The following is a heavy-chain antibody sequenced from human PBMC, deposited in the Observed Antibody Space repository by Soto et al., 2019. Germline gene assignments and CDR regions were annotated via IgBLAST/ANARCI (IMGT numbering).Heavy chain of an antibody. CDR3: ASRVGTTGVFDF. V-gene: IGHV3-23*02. CDR1: GFTFATYA. D-gene: IGHD1-26*01. CDR2: FSGNGSDT. Sequence: EVQLLESGGDLVQPGGSLRLSCAASGFTFATYAMSWVRRAPGKGVEWVSAFSGNGSDTYHGDPVKGRFSISRDNSKNMLYLQMSSLRGEDTAIYYCASRVGTTGVFDFWGQGTLVTVSS. J-gene: IGHJ4*02.